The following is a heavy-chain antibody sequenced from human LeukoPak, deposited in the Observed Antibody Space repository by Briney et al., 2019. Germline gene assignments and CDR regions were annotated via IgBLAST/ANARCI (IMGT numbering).Heavy chain of an antibody. V-gene: IGHV3-30-3*01. Sequence: SGGSLRLSCAASGFTFSSYAMHWVRQAPGKGLEGGAVISYDGSNKYYADSVKGRFTISRDNAKNSLYLQMNSLRAEDTAVYYCARDVWVKWLVEYYYYGMDVWGQGTTVTVSS. CDR2: ISYDGSNK. D-gene: IGHD6-19*01. J-gene: IGHJ6*02. CDR1: GFTFSSYA. CDR3: ARDVWVKWLVEYYYYGMDV.